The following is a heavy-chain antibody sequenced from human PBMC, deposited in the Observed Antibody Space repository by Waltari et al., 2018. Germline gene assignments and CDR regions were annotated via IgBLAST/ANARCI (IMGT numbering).Heavy chain of an antibody. CDR2: ITSRGSTI. D-gene: IGHD3-22*01. Sequence: EVQLVESGGGLVQPGGSLRLSCAASGFTFSSSEMNWVRQAPGKGLEWISYITSRGSTIYYADSVKGRFTISRDNAKKSLYLQMNSLRAEDTAVYYCARDHYYDSSGSPGNFDYWGQGTLVTVSS. CDR1: GFTFSSSE. CDR3: ARDHYYDSSGSPGNFDY. J-gene: IGHJ4*02. V-gene: IGHV3-48*03.